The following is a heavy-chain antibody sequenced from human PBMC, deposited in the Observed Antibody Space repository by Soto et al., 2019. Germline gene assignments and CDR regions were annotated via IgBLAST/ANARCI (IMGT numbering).Heavy chain of an antibody. V-gene: IGHV2-70*01. Sequence: SGPTLVNPTQTLTLTCTFSGFSLSTSGMCVSWIRQPPGKALEWLALIDWDDDKYYSTSLKTRLTISKDTSKNQVVLTMTNMDPVDTATYYCARTISGYSSGWTYYFDYWGQGTLVTVSS. D-gene: IGHD6-19*01. J-gene: IGHJ4*02. CDR1: GFSLSTSGMC. CDR2: IDWDDDK. CDR3: ARTISGYSSGWTYYFDY.